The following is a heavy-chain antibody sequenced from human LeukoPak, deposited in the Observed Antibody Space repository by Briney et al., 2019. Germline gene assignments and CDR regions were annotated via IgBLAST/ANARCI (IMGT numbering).Heavy chain of an antibody. Sequence: GGSLRLSCAASGFTFTSYWMTWVRQAPGKGLEWVANINQVGGGRYYVDSVKGRFTISRDNAKNSVHLQMNSLRAEDTAVYYCAGGSLGTWGQGTLVTVSS. CDR2: INQVGGGR. J-gene: IGHJ4*02. D-gene: IGHD3-10*01. CDR3: AGGSLGT. V-gene: IGHV3-7*03. CDR1: GFTFTSYW.